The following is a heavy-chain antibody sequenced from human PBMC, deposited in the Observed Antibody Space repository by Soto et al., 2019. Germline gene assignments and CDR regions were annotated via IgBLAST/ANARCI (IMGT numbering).Heavy chain of an antibody. D-gene: IGHD2-8*01. CDR1: GGSFSGYY. Sequence: PSETLSLTCAVYGGSFSGYYWSWIRQPPGKGLEWIGEINHSGSTNYNPSLKSRVTISVDTSKNQFSLKLSSVTAADRAVYYCAREGPNGYYYFDYWGQGTLVTVSS. CDR3: AREGPNGYYYFDY. V-gene: IGHV4-34*01. CDR2: INHSGST. J-gene: IGHJ4*02.